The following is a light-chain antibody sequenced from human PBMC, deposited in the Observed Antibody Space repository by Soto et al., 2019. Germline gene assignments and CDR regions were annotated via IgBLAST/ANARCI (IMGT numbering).Light chain of an antibody. CDR3: QQRSNWPPT. Sequence: EIVMTQSPATLSVSPGERATLSCRASQSVSSSLAWYPQKPGQAPRLLIYDASNRTTGIPARFSGSGSGTDFTLTISSLEPEDFAVYYCQQRSNWPPTFGQGTKVDIK. V-gene: IGKV3-11*01. CDR1: QSVSSS. J-gene: IGKJ1*01. CDR2: DAS.